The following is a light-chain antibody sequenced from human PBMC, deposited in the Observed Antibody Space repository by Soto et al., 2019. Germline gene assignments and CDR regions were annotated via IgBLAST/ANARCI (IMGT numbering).Light chain of an antibody. Sequence: VLTQSPATLSLSPGERATLSCRASQNVYNYLAWYQQKPGQAPRLLIYGASTRATGIPGRFSGSGSGTEFTLTISSLESEDFAVYYCQQHSNWPPFTFGQGTKLDIK. CDR1: QNVYNY. J-gene: IGKJ2*01. CDR2: GAS. CDR3: QQHSNWPPFT. V-gene: IGKV3-11*01.